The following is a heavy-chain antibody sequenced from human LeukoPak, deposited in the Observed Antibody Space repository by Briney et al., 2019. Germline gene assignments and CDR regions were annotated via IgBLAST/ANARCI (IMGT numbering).Heavy chain of an antibody. Sequence: SETLSLTCAVSGYSITSSSWWGWIRQPPGKGLEWIGYIYHSGSTYYNPSLKSRVTISVDTSKNQFSLKLTSVTAADTAVYYCAGAKRGYSGYGDYWGQGTLVTVSS. CDR2: IYHSGST. J-gene: IGHJ4*02. CDR3: AGAKRGYSGYGDY. V-gene: IGHV4-28*01. D-gene: IGHD5-12*01. CDR1: GYSITSSSW.